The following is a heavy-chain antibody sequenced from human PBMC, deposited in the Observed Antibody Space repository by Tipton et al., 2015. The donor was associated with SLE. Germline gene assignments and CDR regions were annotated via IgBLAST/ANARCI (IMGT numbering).Heavy chain of an antibody. CDR2: ITPSGDTT. D-gene: IGHD6-19*01. Sequence: SLRLSCAASGFISSKYAMTWVRQAPGKGLEWVSGITPSGDTTYYADSVKGRFTISRDTSKHTLFLQMTSLRVEDTALYFCAKGAEVSGLAVAGPLDYWGQGSLVTVS. CDR1: GFISSKYA. V-gene: IGHV3-23*01. CDR3: AKGAEVSGLAVAGPLDY. J-gene: IGHJ4*02.